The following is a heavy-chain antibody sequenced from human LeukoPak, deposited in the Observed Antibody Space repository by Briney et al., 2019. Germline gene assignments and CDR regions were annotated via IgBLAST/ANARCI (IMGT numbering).Heavy chain of an antibody. J-gene: IGHJ4*02. D-gene: IGHD6-19*01. CDR3: AKVTPARDFIAVAGSFDY. V-gene: IGHV3-23*01. CDR2: ISGSGGST. CDR1: GFTFSSYA. Sequence: PGGSLRLSCAASGFTFSSYAMSWVRQAPGKGLEWVSAISGSGGSTYYADSVKGRFTISRDNSKNTLYLQMNSLRAEDTAVYYCAKVTPARDFIAVAGSFDYWGQGTLVTVSS.